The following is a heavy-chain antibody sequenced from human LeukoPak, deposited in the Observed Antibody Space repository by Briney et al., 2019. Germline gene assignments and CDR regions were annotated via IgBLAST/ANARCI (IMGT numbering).Heavy chain of an antibody. CDR3: ARHSRIFGVIDY. CDR2: IYYSGST. J-gene: IGHJ4*02. Sequence: SEALSLTCTVSGGSISSSSYYWGWIRQPPGTGLEWIGSIYYSGSTYYNPSLKSRVTISVDTSKNQFSLKLSSVTAADTAVYSCARHSRIFGVIDYWGQGTLVTVSS. D-gene: IGHD3-3*02. V-gene: IGHV4-39*01. CDR1: GGSISSSSYY.